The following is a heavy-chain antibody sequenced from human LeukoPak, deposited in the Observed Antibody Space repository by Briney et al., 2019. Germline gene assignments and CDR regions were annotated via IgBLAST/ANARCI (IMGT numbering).Heavy chain of an antibody. CDR3: ARENRGSYYSDC. CDR2: ISSTGSYM. CDR1: GFTFIGYS. D-gene: IGHD1-26*01. J-gene: IGHJ4*02. V-gene: IGHV3-21*01. Sequence: GGSLRLSCAASGFTFIGYSMNWVRQAPGKGLEWVSSISSTGSYMYYADSAKGRFTISRDNTKKSLYLQMNSLRAEDTAVYYCARENRGSYYSDCWGQGALVTVSS.